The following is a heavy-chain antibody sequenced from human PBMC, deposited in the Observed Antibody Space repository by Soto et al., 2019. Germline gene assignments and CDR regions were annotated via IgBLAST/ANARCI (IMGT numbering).Heavy chain of an antibody. CDR3: ARDRSSSWYGDH. D-gene: IGHD6-13*01. V-gene: IGHV1-18*01. CDR1: GYTFASSG. Sequence: QVQLVQSGPEVKQPGASVKVSCKASGYTFASSGVTWVRQAPGQGLEWMGWISVYNGNTNYAQKLQGRVSMTADTSTNTAYMELRSLRSDDTAVYFCARDRSSSWYGDHWGQGTLVTVSS. CDR2: ISVYNGNT. J-gene: IGHJ4*02.